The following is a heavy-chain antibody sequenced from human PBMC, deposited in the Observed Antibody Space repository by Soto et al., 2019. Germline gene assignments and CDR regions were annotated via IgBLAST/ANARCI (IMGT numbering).Heavy chain of an antibody. CDR1: GFTVSSNY. D-gene: IGHD6-13*01. CDR2: IYSGGST. J-gene: IGHJ4*02. V-gene: IGHV3-53*05. Sequence: GGSLRLSCAASGFTVSSNYMSWVRQAPGKGLEWVSVIYSGGSTYYADSVKGQFTISRDNSKNTLYLQMNSLRAEDTAVYYCAKDGGLAAAGPGYWGQGTLVTVSS. CDR3: AKDGGLAAAGPGY.